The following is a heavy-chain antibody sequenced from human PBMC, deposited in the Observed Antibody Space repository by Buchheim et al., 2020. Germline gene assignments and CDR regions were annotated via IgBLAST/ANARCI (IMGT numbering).Heavy chain of an antibody. Sequence: QVQLVQSGAEVKKPGSSVKVSCKASGGTFSSYAISWVRQAPGQGLEWMGRIIPILGIANYAQKFQGRVTITADKSTSTAYMELSSLRSEDTAVYYCARDQSSSSTSCYGAWFDPWRQGTL. J-gene: IGHJ5*02. CDR1: GGTFSSYA. D-gene: IGHD2-2*01. CDR3: ARDQSSSSTSCYGAWFDP. CDR2: IIPILGIA. V-gene: IGHV1-69*04.